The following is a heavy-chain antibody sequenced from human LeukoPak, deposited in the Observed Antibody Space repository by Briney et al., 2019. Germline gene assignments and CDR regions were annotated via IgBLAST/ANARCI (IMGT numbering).Heavy chain of an antibody. D-gene: IGHD2-2*01. CDR1: GYTFTTYA. Sequence: PLASVKVSCKASGYTFTTYALHWVRQAPGQRLEWMGWINAGNGNTKYSQKFQGRVTITRDTSASTAYMELSSLRSEDTAVYYCARVGCSSTSCKPYYYYYGMDVWGQGTTVTVSS. CDR2: INAGNGNT. V-gene: IGHV1-3*01. CDR3: ARVGCSSTSCKPYYYYYGMDV. J-gene: IGHJ6*02.